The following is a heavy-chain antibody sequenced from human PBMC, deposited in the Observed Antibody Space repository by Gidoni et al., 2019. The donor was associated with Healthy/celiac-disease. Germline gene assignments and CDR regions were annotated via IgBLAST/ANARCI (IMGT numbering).Heavy chain of an antibody. J-gene: IGHJ3*02. Sequence: EVQLLESGGGLVQPGGSLRLSCAASDFTFSSYAMSWVRQATGKGLEWVSAISGSGGRTYYADSVKGRLTISRDNAKNTLYLQMNSLRAEDTAVYDCAKDPRIAVAGLDAFDIWGQGTMVTVSS. D-gene: IGHD6-19*01. CDR1: DFTFSSYA. CDR3: AKDPRIAVAGLDAFDI. V-gene: IGHV3-23*01. CDR2: ISGSGGRT.